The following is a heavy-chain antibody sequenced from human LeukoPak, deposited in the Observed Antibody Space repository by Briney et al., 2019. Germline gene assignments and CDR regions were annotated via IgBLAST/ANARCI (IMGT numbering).Heavy chain of an antibody. Sequence: LAGGSLRLSCAASGFTFSSYEMNWFRQAPGKGLEWVSYISSSGSTRYYADSVKGRFTISRDNAKNSLYLQMNSLRAEDTAVYYCASFAGGAAGSFDYWGQGTLVTVSS. CDR3: ASFAGGAAGSFDY. CDR2: ISSSGSTR. D-gene: IGHD6-13*01. CDR1: GFTFSSYE. J-gene: IGHJ4*02. V-gene: IGHV3-48*03.